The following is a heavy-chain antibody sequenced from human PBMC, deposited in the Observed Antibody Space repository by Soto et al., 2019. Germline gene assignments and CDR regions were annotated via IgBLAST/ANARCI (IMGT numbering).Heavy chain of an antibody. CDR2: IKQDGSEK. Sequence: GGSLRLSCAASGFTFSSYWMTWVRQAPGKGLEWVANIKQDGSEKFYVDSVKGRFTISRDNAKNSLYMQMNSLRAEDTAVYYCARGAGSYFRRVVGAFDIWGQGTMVTVSS. CDR1: GFTFSSYW. V-gene: IGHV3-7*04. J-gene: IGHJ3*02. D-gene: IGHD3-10*01. CDR3: ARGAGSYFRRVVGAFDI.